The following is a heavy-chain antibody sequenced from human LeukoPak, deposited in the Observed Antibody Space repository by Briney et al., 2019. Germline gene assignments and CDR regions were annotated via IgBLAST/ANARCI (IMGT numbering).Heavy chain of an antibody. D-gene: IGHD6-19*01. CDR2: ISYDGSNK. CDR1: GFTFSSYA. J-gene: IGHJ4*02. V-gene: IGHV3-30-3*01. Sequence: GGSLRLSCAASGFTFSSYAMHWVSQAPGKGLEWVAVISYDGSNKYYADSVKGRFTISRDNSKNTLYLQMNSLRAEDTAVYYCARVTKRIAVAGTLDYWGQGTLVTVSS. CDR3: ARVTKRIAVAGTLDY.